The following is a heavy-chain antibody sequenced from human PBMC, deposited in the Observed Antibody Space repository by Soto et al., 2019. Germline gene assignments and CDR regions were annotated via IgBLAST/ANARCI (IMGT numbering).Heavy chain of an antibody. J-gene: IGHJ1*01. CDR3: GKDMGYDPLRFCY. CDR1: GFTFDDYA. Sequence: EVQLVESGGGLVQPGRSLRLSCAASGFTFDDYAMHLVLQAPGNGLEWVSGISWNSGSIGYADSVKGRFTISRDNAKNSRYLQMNSLRAEDTDLYYWGKDMGYDPLRFCYWGQVTLVTVSS. V-gene: IGHV3-9*01. D-gene: IGHD3-16*01. CDR2: ISWNSGSI.